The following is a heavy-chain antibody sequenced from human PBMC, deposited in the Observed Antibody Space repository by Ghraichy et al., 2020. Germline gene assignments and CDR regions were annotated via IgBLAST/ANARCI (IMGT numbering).Heavy chain of an antibody. V-gene: IGHV3-21*01. CDR1: GFTFSSYS. CDR3: ARDFAIFGVVTGWFDP. CDR2: ISSSSSYI. J-gene: IGHJ5*02. D-gene: IGHD3-3*01. Sequence: GGSLRLSCAASGFTFSSYSMNWVRQAPGKGLEWVSSISSSSSYIYYADSVKGRFTISRDNAKNSLYLQMNSLRAEDTAVYYCARDFAIFGVVTGWFDPWGQGTLVTVSS.